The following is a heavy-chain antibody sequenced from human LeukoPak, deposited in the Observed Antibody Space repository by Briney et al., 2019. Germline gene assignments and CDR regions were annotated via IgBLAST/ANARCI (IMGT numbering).Heavy chain of an antibody. CDR3: ATSLYSGTKLDY. J-gene: IGHJ4*02. Sequence: GGSLRLSCAASGFTFSIYWMHWVRQTPGKGLVWVSRINSDATSTSYADSVKGRFTISRDRAKNTLYLQMNGLRADDTAVYYCATSLYSGTKLDYWGQGTLVTVSS. CDR1: GFTFSIYW. V-gene: IGHV3-74*01. CDR2: INSDATST. D-gene: IGHD1-26*01.